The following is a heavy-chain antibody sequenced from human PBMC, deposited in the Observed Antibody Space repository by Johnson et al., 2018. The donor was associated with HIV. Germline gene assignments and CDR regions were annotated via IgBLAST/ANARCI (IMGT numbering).Heavy chain of an antibody. CDR3: AKVRSSSWYDAFDI. CDR2: ISYDGSDK. J-gene: IGHJ3*02. D-gene: IGHD6-13*01. CDR1: GFTFNRYA. V-gene: IGHV3-30*04. Sequence: QVQLVESGGGVVQPGRSLRLSCTGFGFTFNRYAIHWVRQAPGKGLEWVATISYDGSDKYFADSVKGRFTIFRANSKNTLYLQMNSLRIEDTAVYYCAKVRSSSWYDAFDIWGQGTMVTVSS.